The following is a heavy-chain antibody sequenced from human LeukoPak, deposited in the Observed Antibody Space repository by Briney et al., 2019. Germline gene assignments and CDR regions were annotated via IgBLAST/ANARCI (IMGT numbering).Heavy chain of an antibody. V-gene: IGHV3-21*01. J-gene: IGHJ4*02. CDR2: ISSSSSYI. Sequence: GGSLRLSCAASGFTFSSYSMNWVRQAPGKGLEWVSSISSSSSYIYYADSVKGRFTISRDNARNSLYLQMNSLRAEDTAVYYCATLRGSILTGYFDMWGQGTLVTVSS. D-gene: IGHD3-9*01. CDR3: ATLRGSILTGYFDM. CDR1: GFTFSSYS.